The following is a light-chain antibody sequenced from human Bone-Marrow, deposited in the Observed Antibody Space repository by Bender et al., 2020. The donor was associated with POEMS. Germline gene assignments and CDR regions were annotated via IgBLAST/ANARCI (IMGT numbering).Light chain of an antibody. Sequence: QSALAQPASVSGSPGQSLTISCTGSSADIGNYVLVSLYQHLPGKAPKLMIYEATKRPSGVSNRFSGSRSGHTASLTISRLQAEDEGDYYCCSYARSSTFVFGTRTKVTVL. CDR1: SADIGNYVL. V-gene: IGLV2-23*01. CDR2: EAT. J-gene: IGLJ1*01. CDR3: CSYARSSTFV.